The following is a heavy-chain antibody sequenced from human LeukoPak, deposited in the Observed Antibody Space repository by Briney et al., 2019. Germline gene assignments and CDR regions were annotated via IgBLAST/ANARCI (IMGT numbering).Heavy chain of an antibody. J-gene: IGHJ6*03. CDR2: IKQDGGEK. CDR3: AREVWYCSSTSCVGDLKHYYYYYMDV. Sequence: GGSLRLSCAASGFTFIIYWMGWVRQAPGKGREWVANIKQDGGEKYYVDSVKGRFTISRDNAKNSLYLQMHSLRAEDTAVYYCAREVWYCSSTSCVGDLKHYYYYYMDVWGKGTTVTVSS. D-gene: IGHD2-2*01. V-gene: IGHV3-7*01. CDR1: GFTFIIYW.